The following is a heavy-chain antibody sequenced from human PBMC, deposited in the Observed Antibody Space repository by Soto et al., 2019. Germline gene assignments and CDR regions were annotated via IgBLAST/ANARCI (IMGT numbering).Heavy chain of an antibody. J-gene: IGHJ4*02. Sequence: SETLSLTCTVSGGSISSYYWSWIRQPPGKGLEWIGYISYSGSTNYNPSLKSRVTTSLDTSKKQFSLKLSSVTAADTAVYYCARTGSQKSTGFDYWGQGTLVTVSS. D-gene: IGHD1-1*01. V-gene: IGHV4-59*01. CDR2: ISYSGST. CDR3: ARTGSQKSTGFDY. CDR1: GGSISSYY.